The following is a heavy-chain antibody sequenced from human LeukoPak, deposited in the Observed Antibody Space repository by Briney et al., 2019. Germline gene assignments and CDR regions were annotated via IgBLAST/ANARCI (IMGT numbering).Heavy chain of an antibody. V-gene: IGHV3-20*04. J-gene: IGHJ6*03. CDR2: INRNGGST. CDR3: ARIGLEYQLLYSYYYYYMDV. D-gene: IGHD2-2*02. Sequence: GGSLRLSCAASGFTFNDYGMSWVRQPPGKGLEWVSGINRNGGSTGYADSVKGRFTISRDNAKNSLYLQMNSLRAEDTALYYCARIGLEYQLLYSYYYYYMDVWGKGTTVTVSS. CDR1: GFTFNDYG.